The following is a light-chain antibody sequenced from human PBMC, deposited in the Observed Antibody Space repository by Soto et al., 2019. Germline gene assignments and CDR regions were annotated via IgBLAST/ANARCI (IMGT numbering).Light chain of an antibody. CDR2: DVS. CDR1: SSDVGGYNY. J-gene: IGLJ1*01. V-gene: IGLV2-14*03. CDR3: SSYTSSSTLYV. Sequence: QSVLTQPASVSWSPGQSITISFTGTSSDVGGYNYVSWYQQHPGKAPKLMIYDVSNRPSGVSYRFSGSKSGNTASLTISGLQAEDEADYYCSSYTSSSTLYVFGTGTKLTVL.